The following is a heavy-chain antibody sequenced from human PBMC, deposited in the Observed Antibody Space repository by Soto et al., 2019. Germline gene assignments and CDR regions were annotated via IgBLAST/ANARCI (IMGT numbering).Heavy chain of an antibody. CDR3: ARTFRSPFDY. J-gene: IGHJ4*02. CDR2: INHSGST. D-gene: IGHD2-15*01. CDR1: GGSFSGYY. Sequence: QVQLQQWGAGLLKPSETLSLTCAVYGGSFSGYYWSWIRQPPGKGLEWIGEINHSGSTNHNPSLKSRVTISVDTSKNQFSLKLSSVTAADTAVYYCARTFRSPFDYWGQGTLVTVSS. V-gene: IGHV4-34*01.